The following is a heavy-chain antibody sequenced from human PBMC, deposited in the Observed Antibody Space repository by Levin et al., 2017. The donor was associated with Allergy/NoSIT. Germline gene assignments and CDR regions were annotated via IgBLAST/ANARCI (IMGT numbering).Heavy chain of an antibody. Sequence: GGSLRLSCAASGFTFSSYAMSWVRQAPGKGLEWVSAISGSGGSTYYADSVKGRFTISRDNSKNTLYLQMNSLRAEDTAVYYCAKHRRVWFGELKDAFDIWGQGTMVTVSS. CDR1: GFTFSSYA. V-gene: IGHV3-23*01. CDR2: ISGSGGST. J-gene: IGHJ3*02. D-gene: IGHD3-10*01. CDR3: AKHRRVWFGELKDAFDI.